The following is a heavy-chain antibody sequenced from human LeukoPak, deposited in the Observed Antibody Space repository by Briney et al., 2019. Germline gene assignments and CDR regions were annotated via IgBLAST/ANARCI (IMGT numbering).Heavy chain of an antibody. CDR1: GFTFSSYS. CDR3: ARDWPGGGFDP. V-gene: IGHV3-21*01. Sequence: GGSLRLSCAASGFTFSSYSMNWVRQAPGEGLEWVSSISSSSSYIYYADSVKGRFTISRDNAKNSLYLQMNSLRAEDTAVYYCARDWPGGGFDPWGQGTLVTVSS. CDR2: ISSSSSYI. J-gene: IGHJ5*02. D-gene: IGHD3-10*01.